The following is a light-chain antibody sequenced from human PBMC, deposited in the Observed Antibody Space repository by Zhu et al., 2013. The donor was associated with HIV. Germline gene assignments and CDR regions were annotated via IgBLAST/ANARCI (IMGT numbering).Light chain of an antibody. CDR3: AAWDDSLSGPV. J-gene: IGLJ3*02. CDR1: SSNIGSNY. V-gene: IGLV1-47*01. Sequence: QSVLTQPPSASGTPGQRVTISCSGSSSNIGSNYVYWYQQLPGTAPKLLIYRNNQRPSGVPDRFSGSKSGTSASLAISGLQSVDEADYYCAAWDDSLSGPVFGGGTKLTVL. CDR2: RNN.